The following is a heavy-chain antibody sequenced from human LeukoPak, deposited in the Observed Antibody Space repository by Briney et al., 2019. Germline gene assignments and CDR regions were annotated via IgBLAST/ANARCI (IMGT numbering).Heavy chain of an antibody. J-gene: IGHJ4*02. CDR1: GFTFSSYS. CDR3: ARDLELVYYDSSGYDY. D-gene: IGHD3-22*01. Sequence: GWSLRLSCAASGFTFSSYSMNWVRQAPGKGLEWVSSISSSSSYIYYADSVKGRFTISRDNAKNSLYLQMNSLRAEDTAVYYCARDLELVYYDSSGYDYWGQGTLVIVSS. V-gene: IGHV3-21*01. CDR2: ISSSSSYI.